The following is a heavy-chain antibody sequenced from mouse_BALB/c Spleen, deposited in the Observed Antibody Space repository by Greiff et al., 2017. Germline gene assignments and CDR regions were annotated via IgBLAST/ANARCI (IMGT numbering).Heavy chain of an antibody. Sequence: QVQLQQSGAELVRPGASVTLSCKASGYTFTDYEMHWVKQTPVHGLEWIGAIDPETGGTAYNQKFKGKATLTADKSSSTAYMELRSLTSEDSAVYYCTNDDGNFYYFDYWGQGTTLTVSS. CDR1: GYTFTDYE. CDR3: TNDDGNFYYFDY. V-gene: IGHV1-15*01. CDR2: IDPETGGT. J-gene: IGHJ2*01. D-gene: IGHD2-1*01.